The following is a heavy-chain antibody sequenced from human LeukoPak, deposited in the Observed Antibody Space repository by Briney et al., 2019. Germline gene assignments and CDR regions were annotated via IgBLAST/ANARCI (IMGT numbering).Heavy chain of an antibody. CDR3: ATGIAVAGKIDY. CDR1: GGSISSGDYY. J-gene: IGHJ4*02. Sequence: SQTLSLTCTVSGGSISSGDYYWSWIRQPPGKGLEWIGYIYYSGSTYYNLSLKSRVTISVDTSKNQFSLKLSSVTAADTAVYYCATGIAVAGKIDYWGQGTLVTVSS. CDR2: IYYSGST. V-gene: IGHV4-30-4*01. D-gene: IGHD6-19*01.